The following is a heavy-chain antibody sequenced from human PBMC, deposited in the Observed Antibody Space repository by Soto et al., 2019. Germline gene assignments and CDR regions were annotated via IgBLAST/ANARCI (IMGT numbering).Heavy chain of an antibody. V-gene: IGHV4-59*01. CDR2: MSYSGSS. CDR1: GGSLSTYY. J-gene: IGHJ5*02. D-gene: IGHD1-20*01. CDR3: AKTRITSTAATFDP. Sequence: SETLSLTCTVSGGSLSTYYWSWIRQPPGKGLEWIGYMSYSGSSNYNPSLKSRVTMSVDTSKNQVSLKLSSVTAADTAVYYCAKTRITSTAATFDPWGQGTLVTVSS.